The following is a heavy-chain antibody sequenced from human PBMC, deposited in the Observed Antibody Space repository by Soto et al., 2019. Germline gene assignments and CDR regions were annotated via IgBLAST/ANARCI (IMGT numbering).Heavy chain of an antibody. CDR1: GGSFSGYY. CDR3: AREKKFGELYWFDP. CDR2: INHSGST. Sequence: SETLSLTCAVYGGSFSGYYWSWIRQPPGKGLEWIGEINHSGSTNYNPSLKSRVAISVDTSKTQFSLKLSSVTAADTAVYYCAREKKFGELYWFDPWGQGTLVTVSS. J-gene: IGHJ5*02. V-gene: IGHV4-34*01. D-gene: IGHD3-10*01.